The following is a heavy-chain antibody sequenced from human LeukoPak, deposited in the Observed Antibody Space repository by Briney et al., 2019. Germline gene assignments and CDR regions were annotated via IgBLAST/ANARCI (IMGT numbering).Heavy chain of an antibody. V-gene: IGHV4-34*01. CDR3: ARAEPLLDP. CDR2: INHSGST. Sequence: SETLSLTCAVYGGSFSGYYWSWIRQPPGKGLEWIGEINHSGSTNYNPSLKSRVTISVDTSKNQFSLKLSSVTAADTAVYYCARAEPLLDPWGQGTLVTVSS. J-gene: IGHJ5*02. CDR1: GGSFSGYY. D-gene: IGHD1-14*01.